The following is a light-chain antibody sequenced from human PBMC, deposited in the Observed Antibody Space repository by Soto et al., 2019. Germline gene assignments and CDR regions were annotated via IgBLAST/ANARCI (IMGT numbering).Light chain of an antibody. V-gene: IGLV2-23*01. CDR2: EDS. J-gene: IGLJ1*01. CDR1: SRDVGSYNL. CDR3: CSYAGGRTVV. Sequence: QSVLTQPASGSASPGQSITISCTGTSRDVGSYNLVSWYQQHPGKAPKLTIYEDSTWPSGVSNRCSGSKSGNTASLTISGLQAEYHADYYCCSYAGGRTVVFGTGTKATVL.